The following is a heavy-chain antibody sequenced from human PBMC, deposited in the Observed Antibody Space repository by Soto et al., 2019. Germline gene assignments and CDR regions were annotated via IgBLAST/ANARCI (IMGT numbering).Heavy chain of an antibody. CDR3: ARSPGYSSGWYGN. J-gene: IGHJ4*02. CDR2: IKQDGSEK. Sequence: EVQLVESGGGLVQPGGSLRLSCAASGFTFSSYWMSCVRQAPGKGLEWVANIKQDGSEKYYVHSVKGRCTISRDNAKNSLYLQMNSLRAEDTAVYYCARSPGYSSGWYGNWGQGTLVTVSS. V-gene: IGHV3-7*03. D-gene: IGHD6-19*01. CDR1: GFTFSSYW.